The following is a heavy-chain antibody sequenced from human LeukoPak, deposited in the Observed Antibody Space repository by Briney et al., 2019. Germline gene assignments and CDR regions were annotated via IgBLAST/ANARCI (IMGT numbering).Heavy chain of an antibody. V-gene: IGHV3-74*01. Sequence: GGSLRLSCAASGFTLNGYWMHWVRQAPGEGLVWVSRIDPDGSTTNYAESVKGRFTTSRDNAKDTVYLQMNSLRAEDTALYYCTRVQAGRSGLMDVWGRGTTVTVSS. J-gene: IGHJ6*02. CDR3: TRVQAGRSGLMDV. D-gene: IGHD2-8*02. CDR2: IDPDGSTT. CDR1: GFTLNGYW.